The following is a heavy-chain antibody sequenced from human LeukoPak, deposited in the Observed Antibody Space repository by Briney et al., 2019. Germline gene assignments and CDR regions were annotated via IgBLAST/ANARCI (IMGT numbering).Heavy chain of an antibody. V-gene: IGHV1-69*13. CDR2: IIPIFGTA. D-gene: IGHD3-3*01. CDR1: GGTFSSYA. J-gene: IGHJ4*02. CDR3: ARVLEWLSYYYFDY. Sequence: EASVKVSCKASGGTFSSYAISWVRQAPGQGIEWMGGIIPIFGTANYAQKFQGRVTITADESTSTAYMELSSLRSEDTAVYYCARVLEWLSYYYFDYWGQGTLVTVSS.